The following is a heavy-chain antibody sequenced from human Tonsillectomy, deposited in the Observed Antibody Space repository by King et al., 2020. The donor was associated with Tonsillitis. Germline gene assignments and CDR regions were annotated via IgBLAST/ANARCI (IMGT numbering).Heavy chain of an antibody. J-gene: IGHJ4*02. CDR1: GGSFSGYY. CDR2: XXXXGST. Sequence: VQLQQWGAGLLKPSETLSLTCAVYGGSFSGYYWSWIRQPPGKGLEWIGXXXXXGSTXYXPSLKSXVTISVDTSKNQFSLKLNSLTAADTAVYYCSRGGAVTRGFDYWGQGTLVTVSS. V-gene: IGHV4-34*01. CDR3: SRGGAVTRGFDY. D-gene: IGHD4-17*01.